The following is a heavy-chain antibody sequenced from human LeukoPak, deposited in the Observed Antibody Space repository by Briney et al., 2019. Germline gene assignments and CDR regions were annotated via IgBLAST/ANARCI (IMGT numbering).Heavy chain of an antibody. CDR3: ARETLNSGSYARSFDY. V-gene: IGHV3-23*01. CDR1: GFTFSSYA. CDR2: ISGSGGST. Sequence: PGGSLRLSCAASGFTFSSYAMSWVRQAPGKGLEWVSAISGSGGSTYYADSVKGRFTISRDNSKNTLYLQMNSLRAEDTAVYYCARETLNSGSYARSFDYWGQGTLVTVSS. J-gene: IGHJ4*02. D-gene: IGHD1-26*01.